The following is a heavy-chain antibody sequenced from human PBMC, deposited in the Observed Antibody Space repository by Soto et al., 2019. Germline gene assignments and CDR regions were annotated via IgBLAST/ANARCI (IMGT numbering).Heavy chain of an antibody. Sequence: WWSLRLSCSASGFTFSSYGLHWVRQAPGKGLEWVAFITYDGSDKFYADSVKGRFTISRDTSKNTLYLQMNSLRAEDTAVYYCARVLGGYPNFDFWGQGTLVTVSS. CDR1: GFTFSSYG. V-gene: IGHV3-30-3*01. J-gene: IGHJ4*02. CDR2: ITYDGSDK. D-gene: IGHD3-22*01. CDR3: ARVLGGYPNFDF.